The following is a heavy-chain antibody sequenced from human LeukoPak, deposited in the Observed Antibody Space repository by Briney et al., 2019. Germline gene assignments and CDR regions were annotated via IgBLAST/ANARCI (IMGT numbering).Heavy chain of an antibody. J-gene: IGHJ4*02. V-gene: IGHV4-34*01. CDR2: INHSGST. CDR3: ASLALWWEWRRTGKGFDY. D-gene: IGHD1-26*01. Sequence: SETLSLTCAVYGGSFSGYYWSWIRQPPGKGLEWIGEINHSGSTNYNPSLKSRVTISVDTSKNQFSLKLSSVTAADTAVYYCASLALWWEWRRTGKGFDYWGQGTLVTVSS. CDR1: GGSFSGYY.